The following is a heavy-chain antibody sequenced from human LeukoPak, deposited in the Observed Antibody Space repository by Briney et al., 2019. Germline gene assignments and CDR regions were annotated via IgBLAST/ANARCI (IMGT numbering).Heavy chain of an antibody. J-gene: IGHJ4*02. CDR2: INPSGGST. CDR3: ARSRYQPLPDY. CDR1: GYTFTSYY. V-gene: IGHV1-46*01. D-gene: IGHD2-2*01. Sequence: ASVKVSCKASGYTFTSYYMHWVRQAPGQGLEWMGIINPSGGSTSYAQKFQGRVTMTRDMSTSTVYMELSSLGSEDTAVYYCARSRYQPLPDYWGQGTLVTVSS.